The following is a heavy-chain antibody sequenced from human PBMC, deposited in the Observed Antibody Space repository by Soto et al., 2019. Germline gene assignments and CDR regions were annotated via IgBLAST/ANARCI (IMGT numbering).Heavy chain of an antibody. CDR1: GGSISSYY. CDR3: ARGRYSYGLPFDY. Sequence: LSETLSLTCTVSGGSISSYYWSWIRQPPGKGLEWIGYIYYSGSTNYNPSLKSRVTISVDTSKNQFSLKLSSVTAADTAVYYCARGRYSYGLPFDYWGQGTLVTVSS. J-gene: IGHJ4*02. D-gene: IGHD5-18*01. V-gene: IGHV4-59*01. CDR2: IYYSGST.